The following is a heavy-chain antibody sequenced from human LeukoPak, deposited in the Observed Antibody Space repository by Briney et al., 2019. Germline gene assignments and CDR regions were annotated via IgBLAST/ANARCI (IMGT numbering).Heavy chain of an antibody. CDR1: GFTFSSYG. CDR2: ISYDGSNK. V-gene: IGHV3-30*18. J-gene: IGHJ4*02. Sequence: GRSLRLSCAASGFTFSSYGMHWVRQAPGKGPEWVAVISYDGSNKYYADSVKGRFTISRDNSKNTLYLQMSSLRAEDTAVYYCAKDGDDYVDYWGQGTLVTVSS. CDR3: AKDGDDYVDY. D-gene: IGHD7-27*01.